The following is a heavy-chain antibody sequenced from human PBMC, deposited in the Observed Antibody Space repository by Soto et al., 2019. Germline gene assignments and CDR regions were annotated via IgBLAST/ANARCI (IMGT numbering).Heavy chain of an antibody. CDR1: GGTFSSYP. D-gene: IGHD2-15*01. V-gene: IGHV1-69*01. J-gene: IGHJ5*02. CDR2: IIPFFGTT. CDR3: ASRPVMEVAQYGNWFDP. Sequence: QVHLVQSGAEMKKPGSSVKVSCKASGGTFSSYPINWVRQAPGQGLEWMGGIIPFFGTTHSAQKFQGRLTITADESTRTTYMELSSLTSEDTAVYYCASRPVMEVAQYGNWFDPWGQGTLVTVSS.